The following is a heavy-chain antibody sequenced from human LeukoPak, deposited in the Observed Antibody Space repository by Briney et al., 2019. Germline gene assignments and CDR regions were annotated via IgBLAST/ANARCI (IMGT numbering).Heavy chain of an antibody. CDR1: GFTFSSYA. Sequence: QAGGSLRLSCAASGFTFSSYAMSWVRQAPGKGLEWVSAISGSGGSTYYADSVKGRFTISRDNSKNTLYLQMNSLRAEDTAVYYCANDKYDSSGPDYYYYGMDVWGQGTTVTVSS. J-gene: IGHJ6*02. CDR3: ANDKYDSSGPDYYYYGMDV. CDR2: ISGSGGST. D-gene: IGHD3-22*01. V-gene: IGHV3-23*01.